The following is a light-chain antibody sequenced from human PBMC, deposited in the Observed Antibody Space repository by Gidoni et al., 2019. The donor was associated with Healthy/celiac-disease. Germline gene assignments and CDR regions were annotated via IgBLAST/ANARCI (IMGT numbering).Light chain of an antibody. CDR1: SSDVGGYNY. CDR2: EVS. Sequence: QSALTQHASVSGSPGQSLTISCTGTSSDVGGYNYVSWYQQHPGKAPKLMIYEVSNRPSGVSNRFSGSKSGNTASLTISGLQAEDEADYYCSSYTSSSPVVFGGGTKLTVL. J-gene: IGLJ2*01. V-gene: IGLV2-14*01. CDR3: SSYTSSSPVV.